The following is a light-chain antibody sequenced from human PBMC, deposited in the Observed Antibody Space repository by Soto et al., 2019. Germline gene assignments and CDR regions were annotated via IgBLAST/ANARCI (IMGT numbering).Light chain of an antibody. V-gene: IGLV2-14*01. J-gene: IGLJ3*02. CDR3: SSYTSSSTWV. Sequence: QSALTQPASVSGSPGQSITISCTGTSSDVGGYNYVSWYQQHPGKAPRLMIYAASNRPSGVSLRFSGSRSGNTASLTISGVQAEDEAHYYCSSYTSSSTWVFGGGTKLTVL. CDR2: AAS. CDR1: SSDVGGYNY.